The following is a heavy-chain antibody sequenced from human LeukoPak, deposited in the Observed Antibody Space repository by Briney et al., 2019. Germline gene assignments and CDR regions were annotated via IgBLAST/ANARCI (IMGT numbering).Heavy chain of an antibody. J-gene: IGHJ6*03. CDR3: ARATQSYYYYLDV. CDR2: IRWDGGST. D-gene: IGHD2-15*01. CDR1: GFTFNDYT. V-gene: IGHV3-43*01. Sequence: PGGSLRLSCAASGFTFNDYTMHRVRQAPGKGLEWVSLIRWDGGSTYYADSVKGRFTISRDNSKNSLYLQMNSLRTEDTAFYYCARATQSYYYYLDVWGTGTTVTVSS.